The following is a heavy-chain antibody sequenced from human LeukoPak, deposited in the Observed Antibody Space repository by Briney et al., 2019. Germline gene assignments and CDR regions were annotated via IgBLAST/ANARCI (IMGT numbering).Heavy chain of an antibody. CDR2: IRYDGSNK. D-gene: IGHD5-24*01. Sequence: GGSLRLSCAASGFTSSSYGMHWVRQAPGKGLEWVAFIRYDGSNKYYADSVKGRFTISRDNSKNTLYLQMNSLRAEDTAVYYCARHWLHPPWAFDIWGQGTMVTVSS. CDR3: ARHWLHPPWAFDI. CDR1: GFTSSSYG. J-gene: IGHJ3*02. V-gene: IGHV3-30*02.